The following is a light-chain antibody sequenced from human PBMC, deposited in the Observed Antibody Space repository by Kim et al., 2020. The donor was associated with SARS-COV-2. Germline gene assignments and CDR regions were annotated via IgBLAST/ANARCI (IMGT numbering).Light chain of an antibody. CDR3: QQRSNPYT. Sequence: LSLSPGERVTLSCRASKSVGSNLAWYQQKPGQAPRLIIYDASNRASGIPARFSGSGSGTDFTLTINSLEPEDFAVYYCQQRSNPYTFGQGTKLEI. CDR1: KSVGSN. V-gene: IGKV3-11*01. J-gene: IGKJ2*01. CDR2: DAS.